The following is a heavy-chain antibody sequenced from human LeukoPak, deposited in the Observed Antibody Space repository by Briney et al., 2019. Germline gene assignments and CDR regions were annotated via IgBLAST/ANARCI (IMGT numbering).Heavy chain of an antibody. Sequence: GGSLRLSCAASGFTFSSFTMIWVRQAPGKGLEWVSSISHTDDPSHYADSVRGRFSISRDNAKNSLYLQMNSLKVEDTAIYYCARDNWVDCWGQGTLVTVSS. V-gene: IGHV3-48*04. CDR1: GFTFSSFT. CDR2: ISHTDDPS. CDR3: ARDNWVDC. J-gene: IGHJ5*01.